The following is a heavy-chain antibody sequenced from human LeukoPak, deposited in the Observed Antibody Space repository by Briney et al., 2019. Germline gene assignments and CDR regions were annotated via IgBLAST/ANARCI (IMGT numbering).Heavy chain of an antibody. Sequence: ASVKVSCKASGGTFSSYAISWVRQAPGQGLEWMGWMNPNSGNTGYAQKFQGRVTITRNTSISTAYMELSSLRSEDTAVYYCARGNTAVVTPGDYWGQGTLVTVSS. J-gene: IGHJ4*02. CDR2: MNPNSGNT. CDR3: ARGNTAVVTPGDY. CDR1: GGTFSSYA. D-gene: IGHD4-23*01. V-gene: IGHV1-8*03.